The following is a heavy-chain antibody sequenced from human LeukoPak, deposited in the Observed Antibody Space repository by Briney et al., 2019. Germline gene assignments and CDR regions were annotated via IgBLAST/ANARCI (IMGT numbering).Heavy chain of an antibody. CDR2: ISGSGDST. CDR3: AKGPQLRSDDY. D-gene: IGHD5-24*01. V-gene: IGHV3-23*01. Sequence: TGGSLRLSCAASGFTFSSYAMSWVRQAPGKGLEWVSGISGSGDSTYYADSVKGRFTISRDNSKNTLFLQMNSLRGEDTAVYYCAKGPQLRSDDYWGQGTLVTVSS. CDR1: GFTFSSYA. J-gene: IGHJ4*02.